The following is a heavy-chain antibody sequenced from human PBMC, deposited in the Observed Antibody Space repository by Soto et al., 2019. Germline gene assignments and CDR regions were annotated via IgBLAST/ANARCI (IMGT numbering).Heavy chain of an antibody. V-gene: IGHV2-5*02. J-gene: IGHJ4*02. CDR3: AHRRIGVSQWNYGDFDY. Sequence: QITLKESGPTLVKPTQTLTLTCTFSGFSLSTSGVGVGWIRQPPGKALEWLVFVYWEDDKRYSPSLRSRLTITKDTSKNQVVLTMTNVDPVDTATYCCAHRRIGVSQWNYGDFDYWGQGTLVTVSS. CDR1: GFSLSTSGVG. D-gene: IGHD6-19*01. CDR2: VYWEDDK.